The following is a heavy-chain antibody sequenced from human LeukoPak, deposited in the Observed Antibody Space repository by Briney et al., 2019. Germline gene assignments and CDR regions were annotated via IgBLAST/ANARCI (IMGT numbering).Heavy chain of an antibody. CDR1: GYTFTSYA. D-gene: IGHD3-22*01. CDR3: ASALEYYYDSSGYSDDY. V-gene: IGHV7-4-1*02. Sequence: ASVKVSCKASGYTFTSYAMNWVRQAPGQGLEWMGWINTNTGNPTYAQGFTGRFVFSLDTSVSTAYLQISSLKAEDTAVYYCASALEYYYDSSGYSDDYWGQGTLVTVSS. J-gene: IGHJ4*02. CDR2: INTNTGNP.